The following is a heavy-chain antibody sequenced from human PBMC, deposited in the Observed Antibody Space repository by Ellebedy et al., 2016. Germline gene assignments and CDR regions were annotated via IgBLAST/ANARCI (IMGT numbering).Heavy chain of an antibody. D-gene: IGHD6-19*01. V-gene: IGHV4-59*02. Sequence: SETLSLTCNVSGGSVSSDYWNWIRRPPGKGLEWIGYVFHTGTTNYNPSLKSRVTMSVDTSKSQFSLRLTSVTAADTAVYYCAKWNGGWYAFDVWGQGTMDTVSS. CDR1: GGSVSSDY. CDR2: VFHTGTT. CDR3: AKWNGGWYAFDV. J-gene: IGHJ3*01.